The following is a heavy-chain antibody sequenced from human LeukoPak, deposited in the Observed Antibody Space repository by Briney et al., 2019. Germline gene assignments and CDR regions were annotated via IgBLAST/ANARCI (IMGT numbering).Heavy chain of an antibody. D-gene: IGHD4-23*01. CDR3: ARLRNVGGNPHPFNV. CDR1: GFTFSSNW. J-gene: IGHJ3*01. Sequence: GGSLRLSCAASGFTFSSNWMNWVRHAPGKGLVWVSRINTDGSSTAYADSVKGRFTISRDNAKNSLYLQMNSLRAEDTAVYYCARLRNVGGNPHPFNVWGQGTTVTVSS. CDR2: INTDGSST. V-gene: IGHV3-74*01.